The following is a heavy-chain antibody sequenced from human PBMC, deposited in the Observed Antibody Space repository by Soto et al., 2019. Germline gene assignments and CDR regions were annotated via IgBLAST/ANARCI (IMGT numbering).Heavy chain of an antibody. CDR3: AKLDRYDSSGYYSYYFDY. CDR2: ISYDGSNK. Sequence: PGGSLRLSCAASGFTFSSYGMHWVRQAPGKGLEWVAVISYDGSNKYYADSVKGRFTISRDNSKNTLYLQMNSLRAEDTAVYYCAKLDRYDSSGYYSYYFDYWGQGTLVTVSS. V-gene: IGHV3-30*18. J-gene: IGHJ4*02. D-gene: IGHD3-22*01. CDR1: GFTFSSYG.